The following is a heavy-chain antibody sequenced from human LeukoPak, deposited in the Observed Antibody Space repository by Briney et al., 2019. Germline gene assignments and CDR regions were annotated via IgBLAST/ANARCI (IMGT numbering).Heavy chain of an antibody. D-gene: IGHD2-21*02. V-gene: IGHV3-21*01. CDR3: ARVTDCGGDCGYYYYYGMDV. CDR2: ISSSSSYI. Sequence: KTGGSLRLSCAASGFTFSSYSMNWVRQAPGKGLEWVSSISSSSSYIYYADSVKGRFTISRDDAKNTLYLQMNSLRAEDTAVYYCARVTDCGGDCGYYYYYGMDVWGQGTTVTVSS. CDR1: GFTFSSYS. J-gene: IGHJ6*02.